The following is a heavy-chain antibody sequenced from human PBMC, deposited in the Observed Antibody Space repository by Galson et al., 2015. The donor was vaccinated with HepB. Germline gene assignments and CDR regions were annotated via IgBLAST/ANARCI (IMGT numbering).Heavy chain of an antibody. V-gene: IGHV3-73*01. Sequence: SLRLSCAASGFNFGGSAIHWVRQASGKGPEWVGRIRTKANNYATSYVPSLEGRFTISRDDSKNMAYLNMKSLKADDTAVYYCTRLEDFSGYSSRWGQGTQVTVSS. CDR3: TRLEDFSGYSSR. J-gene: IGHJ4*02. CDR1: GFNFGGSA. D-gene: IGHD5-12*01. CDR2: IRTKANNYAT.